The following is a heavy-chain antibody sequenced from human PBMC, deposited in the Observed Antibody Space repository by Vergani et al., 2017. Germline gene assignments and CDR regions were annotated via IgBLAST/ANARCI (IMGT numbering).Heavy chain of an antibody. CDR1: GFTFSSYS. CDR3: ARDLVAGTFDY. CDR2: ISSSSSYI. J-gene: IGHJ4*02. Sequence: EVQLVESGGGLVKPGGSLRLSCAASGFTFSSYSMNWVRQAPGKGLEWVSSISSSSSYIYYADSVKGRFTISRDNAKNSLYMQMNSLRAEDTAVYYCARDLVAGTFDYWGQGTLVTVSS. V-gene: IGHV3-21*01. D-gene: IGHD6-19*01.